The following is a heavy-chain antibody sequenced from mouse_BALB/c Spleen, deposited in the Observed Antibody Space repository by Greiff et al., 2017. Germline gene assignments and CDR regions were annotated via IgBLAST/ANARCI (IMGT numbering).Heavy chain of an antibody. CDR3: ASIRGAHFDY. CDR2: ISSGGST. V-gene: IGHV5-6-5*01. J-gene: IGHJ2*01. Sequence: EVKLVESGGGLVKPGGSLKLSCAASGFTFSSYAMSWVRQTPEKRLEWVASISSGGSTYYPDSVKGRFTISRDNARNILYLQMSSLRSEDTAMYYCASIRGAHFDYWGQGTTLTVSS. CDR1: GFTFSSYA.